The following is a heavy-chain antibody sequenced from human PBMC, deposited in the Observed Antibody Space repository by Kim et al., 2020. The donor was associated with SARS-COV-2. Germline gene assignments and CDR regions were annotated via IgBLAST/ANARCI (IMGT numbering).Heavy chain of an antibody. D-gene: IGHD3-10*01. CDR3: ARGWFGELESPFDY. V-gene: IGHV3-53*04. J-gene: IGHJ4*02. Sequence: EDSVKGRFTIPRHNSKNTLYLQRSSPGAEDTAVYYCARGWFGELESPFDYWGQGTLVTVSS.